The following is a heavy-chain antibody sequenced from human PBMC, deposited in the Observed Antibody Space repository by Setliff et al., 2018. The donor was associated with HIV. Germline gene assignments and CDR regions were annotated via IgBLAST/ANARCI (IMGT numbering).Heavy chain of an antibody. CDR3: ARGYAFDI. Sequence: PSETLSLTCTVSGGSISSSTYYWVWIRQPPGKGLEWIGSIYYSGSTYYNPSLKSRVTISVDTSKNQFSLHLSSVTAADTAVYYCARGYAFDIWGQGTMVTVS. J-gene: IGHJ3*02. V-gene: IGHV4-39*01. CDR2: IYYSGST. CDR1: GGSISSSTYY.